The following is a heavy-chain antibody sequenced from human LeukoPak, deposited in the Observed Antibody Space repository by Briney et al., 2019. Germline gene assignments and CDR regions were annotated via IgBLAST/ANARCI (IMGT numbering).Heavy chain of an antibody. CDR1: GFTFSSYG. CDR2: ISYDGSNK. CDR3: AKVLSQWLAHYFDY. Sequence: PGRSLRLSCAASGFTFSSYGMHWVRQAPGKGLEWVAVISYDGSNKYYADSVKGRFTISRDNSKNTLYLQMNSLRAEDTAVYYCAKVLSQWLAHYFDYWGQGTLVTVSS. J-gene: IGHJ4*02. D-gene: IGHD6-19*01. V-gene: IGHV3-30*18.